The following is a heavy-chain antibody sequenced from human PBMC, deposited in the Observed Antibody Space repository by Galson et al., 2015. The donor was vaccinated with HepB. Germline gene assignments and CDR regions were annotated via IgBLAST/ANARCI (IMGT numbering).Heavy chain of an antibody. CDR2: INAGNGNT. Sequence: SVKVSCKASGYTFTSYAMHWVRQAPGQRLEWMGWINAGNGNTKYSQKFQGRVTITRDTSASTAYMELSSLRSEDTAEYYCARARWDSSSWYTFGYWGQGTLVTVSS. CDR1: GYTFTSYA. D-gene: IGHD6-13*01. J-gene: IGHJ4*02. CDR3: ARARWDSSSWYTFGY. V-gene: IGHV1-3*01.